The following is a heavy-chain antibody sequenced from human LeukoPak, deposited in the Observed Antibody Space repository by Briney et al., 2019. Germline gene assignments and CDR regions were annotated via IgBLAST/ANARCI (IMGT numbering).Heavy chain of an antibody. CDR1: GFTFSSYG. CDR2: IWYDGSNK. V-gene: IGHV3-33*01. J-gene: IGHJ4*02. D-gene: IGHD3-10*01. Sequence: GGSLRLSCAASGFTFSSYGMHWVRQAPGKGLEWVAVIWYDGSNKYYADSVKGRFTISRDNSKNTLYLQMNSLRAEDTAVYYCARGDYYGSRGDYWGQGTLATVSS. CDR3: ARGDYYGSRGDY.